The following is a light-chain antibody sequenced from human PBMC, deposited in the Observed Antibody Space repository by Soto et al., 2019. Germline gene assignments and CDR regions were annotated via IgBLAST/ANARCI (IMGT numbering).Light chain of an antibody. CDR2: AAS. CDR1: QSITNN. J-gene: IGKJ2*01. CDR3: QQSYRTPPT. V-gene: IGKV1-39*01. Sequence: DIQMTQSPSSLSASVGDRVTITCRASQSITNNLNWYQQKPGKAPKLLIYAASSLQSGVPSRFRGSGSGTDFTLTISSLQPEDIATYYCQQSYRTPPTFGQGTKLEIK.